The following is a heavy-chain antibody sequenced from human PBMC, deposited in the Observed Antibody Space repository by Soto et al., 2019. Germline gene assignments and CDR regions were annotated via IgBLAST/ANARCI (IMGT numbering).Heavy chain of an antibody. D-gene: IGHD5-12*01. Sequence: QLQLQESGPGLVKPSETLSLTCTVSGGSISSSSYYWGWIRQPPGKGLEWIGSIYYSGSTYYNPSLKSRVTIAVDTSKNQFSRKLSSVTAADTAVYYCARHRGYRGYDRDAPNWFDPWGQGTLVTVSS. V-gene: IGHV4-39*01. CDR2: IYYSGST. CDR3: ARHRGYRGYDRDAPNWFDP. J-gene: IGHJ5*02. CDR1: GGSISSSSYY.